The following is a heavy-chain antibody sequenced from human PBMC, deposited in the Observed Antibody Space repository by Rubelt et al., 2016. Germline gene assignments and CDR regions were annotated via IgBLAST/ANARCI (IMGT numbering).Heavy chain of an antibody. CDR1: DHY. CDR2: IRDKTKSYST. D-gene: IGHD2-15*01. Sequence: DHYIEWVRQAPGKGLEWVGRIRDKTKSYSTEFAASVKGRFTISRDDSKNSVSVQMNSLKTEDTAVYYRTRAVRIIGDAFDIWGQGTMVTVSS. V-gene: IGHV3-72*01. J-gene: IGHJ3*02. CDR3: TRAVRIIGDAFDI.